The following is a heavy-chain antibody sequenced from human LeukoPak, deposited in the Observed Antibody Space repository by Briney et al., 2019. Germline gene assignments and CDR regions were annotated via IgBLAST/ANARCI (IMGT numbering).Heavy chain of an antibody. V-gene: IGHV3-48*03. CDR1: GFTFSNYE. CDR3: ARADGAYGVY. Sequence: GGSLRLSCAASGFTFSNYEMNWVRQAPGKGLEWVSHISTTGTTIYYADSVKGRFTVSRDNARNSLYLHSESLGLEDTAIYFCARADGAYGVYWGRGTLVIVSS. J-gene: IGHJ4*02. CDR2: ISTTGTTI. D-gene: IGHD4-17*01.